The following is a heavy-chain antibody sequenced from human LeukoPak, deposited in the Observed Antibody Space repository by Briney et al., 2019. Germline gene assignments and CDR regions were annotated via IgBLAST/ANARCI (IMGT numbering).Heavy chain of an antibody. D-gene: IGHD3-16*02. CDR1: GYTFTGYY. V-gene: IGHV1-2*02. CDR3: ARDIRLGELSLAY. CDR2: INPNSGGT. Sequence: ASVKVSCTASGYTFTGYYMHWVRQAPGQGIEWMGWINPNSGGTNYAQKFQGRVTMTRDTSISTAYMELSRLRSDDTAVYYCARDIRLGELSLAYWGQGTLVTVSS. J-gene: IGHJ4*02.